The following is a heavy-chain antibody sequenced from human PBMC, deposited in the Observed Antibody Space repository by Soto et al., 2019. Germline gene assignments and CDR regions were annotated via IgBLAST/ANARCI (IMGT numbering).Heavy chain of an antibody. J-gene: IGHJ3*02. CDR1: GGSISSYY. CDR3: ARGPPLFCSSTSCPHFAFDI. V-gene: IGHV4-59*01. D-gene: IGHD2-2*01. CDR2: IYYSGST. Sequence: SETLSLTCTVSGGSISSYYWSWIRQPPGKGLEWIGYIYYSGSTNYNPSLKSRVTISVDTSKNQFSLKLSSVTAADTAVYFCARGPPLFCSSTSCPHFAFDIWGQGTMVTVSS.